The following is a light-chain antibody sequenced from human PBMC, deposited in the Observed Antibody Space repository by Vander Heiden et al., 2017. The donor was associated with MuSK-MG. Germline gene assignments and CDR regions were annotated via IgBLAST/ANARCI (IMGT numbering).Light chain of an antibody. Sequence: SSELTQDPAVSVALGQTVRITCQGDSLRSYYASWYQQKPGQAPVLVIYGKNNRPSGIPDRFSGSSSGNTASSTTTGAQAEDEADYYCNSRDSSGNHHVVFGGGTKLTVL. J-gene: IGLJ2*01. CDR3: NSRDSSGNHHVV. V-gene: IGLV3-19*01. CDR1: SLRSYY. CDR2: GKN.